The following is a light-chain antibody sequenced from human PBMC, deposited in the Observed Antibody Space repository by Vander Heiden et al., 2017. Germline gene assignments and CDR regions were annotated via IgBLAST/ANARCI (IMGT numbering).Light chain of an antibody. J-gene: IGKJ1*01. V-gene: IGKV3-20*01. CDR1: QSISRTA. CDR3: QQYSDSLRT. CDR2: GAS. Sequence: ESVLTQLPGTLSLSTGKSATLSCRAGQSISRTAQAWYKSKPGQAPSILFSGASGRATGIPDRCSGSGSGTDFTLNISRLEPGDFAVFYCQQYSDSLRTLGQGTKVEIK.